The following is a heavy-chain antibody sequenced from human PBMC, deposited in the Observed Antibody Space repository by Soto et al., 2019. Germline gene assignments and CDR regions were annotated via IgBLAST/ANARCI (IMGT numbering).Heavy chain of an antibody. CDR1: GFTFKNHA. Sequence: QGQLVESGGDAVQPGRSLRLSCVGSGFTFKNHAMHWFRLAPGQGLEWVANISYDGSNKAYGDSVQGRFTISRDNSKNTVILQMNSLRVEDTGVFHCAKEGRSYDDFWSGSIGSFDIWGRGTTVTVSS. CDR3: AKEGRSYDDFWSGSIGSFDI. D-gene: IGHD3-3*01. CDR2: ISYDGSNK. V-gene: IGHV3-30*18. J-gene: IGHJ3*02.